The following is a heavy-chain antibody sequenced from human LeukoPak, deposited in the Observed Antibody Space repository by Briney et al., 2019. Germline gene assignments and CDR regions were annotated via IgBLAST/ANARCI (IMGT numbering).Heavy chain of an antibody. J-gene: IGHJ4*02. D-gene: IGHD6-6*01. CDR1: GYTFTSYD. V-gene: IGHV1-46*01. CDR3: ASSRRAAPLRPFDY. CDR2: INPSGGST. Sequence: ASVKVSCKASGYTFTSYDINWVRQAPGQGLEWMGIINPSGGSTSYAQKFQGRVTMTRDTSTSTAYMELSSLRSEDTAVYYCASSRRAAPLRPFDYWGQGTLVTVSS.